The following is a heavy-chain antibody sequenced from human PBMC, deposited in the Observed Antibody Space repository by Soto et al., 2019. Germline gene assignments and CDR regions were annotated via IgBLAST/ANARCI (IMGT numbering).Heavy chain of an antibody. CDR3: TKETRHSSGWYGAFDI. CDR1: GFTVTNAW. D-gene: IGHD6-19*01. Sequence: GGSLRLSCAASGFTVTNAWMNWVRQAPGEGLEWVGRIKSKTDGGTTDFPAPVKGRFTISRDDSKNTLFLQMSSLKTEDTAMYYCTKETRHSSGWYGAFDIWGQGIMVTVSS. V-gene: IGHV3-15*01. J-gene: IGHJ3*02. CDR2: IKSKTDGGTT.